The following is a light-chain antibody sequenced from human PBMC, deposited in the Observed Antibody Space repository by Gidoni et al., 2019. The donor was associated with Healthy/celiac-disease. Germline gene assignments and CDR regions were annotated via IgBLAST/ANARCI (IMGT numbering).Light chain of an antibody. CDR3: CSYAGSSTVV. CDR2: EGS. V-gene: IGLV2-23*01. CDR1: SSDVGSYNL. Sequence: QSALTQPASVSGSPGQSITISCTGTSSDVGSYNLVSWYQQHPGKAPKLMIYEGSQRPSGVSNRFSCSKSGNTASLTISGLQAEDEADYCCCSYAGSSTVVFGGGTKLTVL. J-gene: IGLJ2*01.